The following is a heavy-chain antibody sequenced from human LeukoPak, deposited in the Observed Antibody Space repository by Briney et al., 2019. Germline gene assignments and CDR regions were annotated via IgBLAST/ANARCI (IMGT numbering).Heavy chain of an antibody. CDR3: ARHKGGSNGYWPRPVDC. V-gene: IGHV4-39*01. CDR1: GDSISSSTYY. CDR2: ISESGST. J-gene: IGHJ4*02. D-gene: IGHD3-22*01. Sequence: SETLSLTCTVSGDSISSSTYYWGWIRQPPGKGLEWTGSISESGSTYHNPSLKSRVTISVDTSKNQFSLKLNFVTAADTAVYYCARHKGGSNGYWPRPVDCWGQGTLVTVSS.